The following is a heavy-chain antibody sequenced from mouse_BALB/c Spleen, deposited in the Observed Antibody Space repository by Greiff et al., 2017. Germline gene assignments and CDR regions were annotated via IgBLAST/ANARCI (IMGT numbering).Heavy chain of an antibody. CDR2: IYPYNGGT. Sequence: VQLQQSGPELVKPGASVKISCKASGYTFTDYNMHWVKQSHGKSLEWIGYIYPYNGGTGYNQKFKSKATLTVDNSSSTAYMELRSLTSEDSAVYYCARYDGNYPYAMDYWGQGTSVTVSS. CDR1: GYTFTDYN. D-gene: IGHD2-1*01. V-gene: IGHV1S29*02. CDR3: ARYDGNYPYAMDY. J-gene: IGHJ4*01.